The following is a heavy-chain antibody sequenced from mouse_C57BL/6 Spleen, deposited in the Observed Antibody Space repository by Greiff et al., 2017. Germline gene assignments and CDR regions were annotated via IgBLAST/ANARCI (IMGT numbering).Heavy chain of an antibody. CDR2: IYPGSGST. Sequence: VQLQQPGAELVKPGASVKMSCKASGYTFTSYWITWVKQRPGQGLEWIGDIYPGSGSTNYNEKFKSKATLTVDTSSSTAYMQLSSLTSEDSAVYYCARKNYYGNCVFDYWGQGTTLTVSS. J-gene: IGHJ2*01. D-gene: IGHD2-1*01. CDR1: GYTFTSYW. V-gene: IGHV1-55*01. CDR3: ARKNYYGNCVFDY.